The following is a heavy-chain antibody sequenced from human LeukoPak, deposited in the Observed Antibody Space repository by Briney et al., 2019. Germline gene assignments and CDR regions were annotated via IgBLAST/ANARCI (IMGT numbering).Heavy chain of an antibody. Sequence: SETLSLTCTVSGGSISSGGYYWSWIRQHPGKGLEWIGYIYYSGSTYYNSSLKSRVTISVDKSKNQFSLKLSSVTAADTAVYYCARDGVTTADTLDYWGQGTLVTVSS. CDR2: IYYSGST. V-gene: IGHV4-31*03. CDR3: ARDGVTTADTLDY. CDR1: GGSISSGGYY. D-gene: IGHD4-17*01. J-gene: IGHJ4*02.